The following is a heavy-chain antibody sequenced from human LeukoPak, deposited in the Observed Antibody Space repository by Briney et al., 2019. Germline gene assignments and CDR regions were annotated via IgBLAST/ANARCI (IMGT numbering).Heavy chain of an antibody. D-gene: IGHD2-2*01. Sequence: GGSLRLSCAASGFTFRYCSMTWVRQAPGKGLELISSISSSSKFIYYADSVKGRFTISRDNAQNSVYLQMNSLRAEDTAVYFCAGGSSTDSYYFDYWGQGTLVTVSS. CDR2: ISSSSKFI. CDR3: AGGSSTDSYYFDY. V-gene: IGHV3-21*01. CDR1: GFTFRYCS. J-gene: IGHJ4*02.